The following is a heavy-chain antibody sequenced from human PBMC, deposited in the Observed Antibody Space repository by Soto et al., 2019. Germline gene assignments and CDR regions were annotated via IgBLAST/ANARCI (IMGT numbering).Heavy chain of an antibody. V-gene: IGHV4-39*01. CDR1: GGSISSSSYY. D-gene: IGHD1-20*01. CDR3: ASLNWNDESFDY. J-gene: IGHJ4*02. Sequence: PSETLSLTCTVSGGSISSSSYYWGWIRQPPGKGLEWIGSIYYSGSTYYNPSLKSRVTISVDTSKNQFSLKLSSVTAADTAVYYCASLNWNDESFDYWGQGTLVTVSS. CDR2: IYYSGST.